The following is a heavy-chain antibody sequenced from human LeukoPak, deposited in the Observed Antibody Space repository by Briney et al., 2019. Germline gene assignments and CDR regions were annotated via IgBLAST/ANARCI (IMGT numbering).Heavy chain of an antibody. Sequence: GGSLRLSCAASGFTLSSYAMHWVRQAPGKGLEWVAVISYDGSNKYYADSVKGRFTISRDNSKNTLYLQMNSLRAEDTAVYYCARDHRGSGSRYYYYYMDVWGKGTTVTISS. CDR1: GFTLSSYA. V-gene: IGHV3-30*04. CDR2: ISYDGSNK. D-gene: IGHD3-10*01. J-gene: IGHJ6*03. CDR3: ARDHRGSGSRYYYYYMDV.